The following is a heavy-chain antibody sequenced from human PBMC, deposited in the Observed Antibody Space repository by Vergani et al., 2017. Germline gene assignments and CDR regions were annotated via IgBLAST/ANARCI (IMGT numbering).Heavy chain of an antibody. CDR3: ARDSTSPVGSDY. Sequence: QVQLVESGGGLVKPGGSLRLSCAASGFIFSDYYMTWIRPTPGKGLEWISQISGRGDTIYYAASVRGRFSVSRDNAKNSLYLQMNSLRVGDSAIYYCARDSTSPVGSDYWGLGTLVTVSS. J-gene: IGHJ4*02. D-gene: IGHD3-10*01. CDR2: ISGRGDTI. V-gene: IGHV3-11*04. CDR1: GFIFSDYY.